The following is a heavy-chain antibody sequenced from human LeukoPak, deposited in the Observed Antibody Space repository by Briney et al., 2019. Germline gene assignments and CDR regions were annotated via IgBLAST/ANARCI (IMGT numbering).Heavy chain of an antibody. J-gene: IGHJ6*03. D-gene: IGHD3-3*01. CDR3: ARAVPTYYDFWSGYYGYYYYYMDV. V-gene: IGHV1-2*02. CDR2: INPNSGGT. CDR1: GYTFTGYY. Sequence: ASVKVSCKASGYTFTGYYMHWVRQAPGQGLEWMGWINPNSGGTNYAQKLQGRVTMTTDTSTSTAYMELRSLRSDDTAVYYCARAVPTYYDFWSGYYGYYYYYMDVWGKGTTVTVSS.